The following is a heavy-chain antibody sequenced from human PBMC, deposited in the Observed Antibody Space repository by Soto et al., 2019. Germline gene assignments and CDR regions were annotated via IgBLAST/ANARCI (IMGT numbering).Heavy chain of an antibody. D-gene: IGHD6-13*01. V-gene: IGHV3-23*01. J-gene: IGHJ4*02. CDR3: AKDEQQLVVAAY. CDR2: ISGSGGST. Sequence: PGGSLRLSCAASGFTVSSNYMSWVRQAPGKGLEWVSAISGSGGSTYYADSVKGRFTISRDNSKNTLYLQMNSLRAEDTAVYYCAKDEQQLVVAAYWGQGTLVTVSS. CDR1: GFTVSSNY.